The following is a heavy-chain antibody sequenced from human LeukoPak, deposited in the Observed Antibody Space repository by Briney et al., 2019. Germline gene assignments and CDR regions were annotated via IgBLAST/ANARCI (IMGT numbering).Heavy chain of an antibody. CDR3: ARGLDGSFDY. CDR2: IYIDGSST. J-gene: IGHJ4*02. CDR1: GFTFSSYW. D-gene: IGHD1-14*01. V-gene: IGHV3-74*01. Sequence: GGSLRLSCAASGFTFSSYWMHWVRQAQGRGLVWVSRIYIDGSSTSYADSVKGRFTISRDNAKNTLYLQMNSLRDEDTAVYYCARGLDGSFDYWGLGTLVTVSS.